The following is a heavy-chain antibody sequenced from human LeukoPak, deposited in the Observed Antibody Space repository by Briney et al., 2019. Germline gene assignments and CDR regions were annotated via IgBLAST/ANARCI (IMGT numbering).Heavy chain of an antibody. J-gene: IGHJ3*02. V-gene: IGHV3-21*01. CDR1: GFTFSSYA. Sequence: PGGSLRLSCAASGFTFSSYAMSWVRQAPGKGLEWVSSISSSSSYIYYADSVKGRFTISRDNAKNSLYLQMNSLRAEDTAVYYCARDLLNWNPSVDAFDIWGQGTMVTVSS. D-gene: IGHD1-1*01. CDR3: ARDLLNWNPSVDAFDI. CDR2: ISSSSSYI.